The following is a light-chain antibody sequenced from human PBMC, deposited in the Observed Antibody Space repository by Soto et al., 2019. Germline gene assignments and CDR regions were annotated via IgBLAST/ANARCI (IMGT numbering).Light chain of an antibody. CDR3: QQYYNTPSFT. CDR1: QSVLYNSNNKNY. V-gene: IGKV4-1*01. Sequence: DIVMTQSPDSLAVSLGERATINCKSSQSVLYNSNNKNYLAWYQQKPGQHPKLLIYWASTRESGVPDRFSGSGSGTDFTLTISSLQTEDVAVYYCQQYYNTPSFTFGPGTKVDI. J-gene: IGKJ3*01. CDR2: WAS.